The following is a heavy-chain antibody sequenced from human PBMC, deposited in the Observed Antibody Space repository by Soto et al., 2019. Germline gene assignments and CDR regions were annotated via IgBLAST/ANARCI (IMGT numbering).Heavy chain of an antibody. D-gene: IGHD2-15*01. J-gene: IGHJ4*02. Sequence: QVQLVQSGAEVKKPGASVKVSCTASGYTFTSYGISWVRQAPGQELEWMGWISAYNGNTNYAQKLQGRVTMTTDTATSTGYMELRSLRSDDTAVYYCARDEGYCSGGSCYSSFDYWGQGTLVTVSS. CDR3: ARDEGYCSGGSCYSSFDY. V-gene: IGHV1-18*01. CDR2: ISAYNGNT. CDR1: GYTFTSYG.